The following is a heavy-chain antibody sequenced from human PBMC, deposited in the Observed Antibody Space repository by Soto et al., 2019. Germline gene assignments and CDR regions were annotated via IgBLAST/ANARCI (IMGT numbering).Heavy chain of an antibody. Sequence: GGSLRLSCAASGFTFSSYAMTWVRQAPGKGLEWVSAISGSGITTYYADSVKGRFAISRDNSKNTLYLQMNSLRVEDTAVYYCAKDRGYSYGYDAFDIWGQGTMVTVSS. CDR2: ISGSGITT. J-gene: IGHJ3*02. CDR1: GFTFSSYA. CDR3: AKDRGYSYGYDAFDI. V-gene: IGHV3-23*01. D-gene: IGHD5-18*01.